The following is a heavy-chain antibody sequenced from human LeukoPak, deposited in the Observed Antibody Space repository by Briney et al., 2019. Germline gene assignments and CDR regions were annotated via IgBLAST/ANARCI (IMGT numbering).Heavy chain of an antibody. CDR1: GYTFTNYD. V-gene: IGHV1-2*02. D-gene: IGHD2-2*01. CDR2: INPNSGGT. J-gene: IGHJ4*02. Sequence: ASVKVSCKTSGYTFTNYDIYWVRQAPGQGLEWTGWINPNSGGTNYAQKFQGRVTMTRDTSISTAYMELSRLRSDDTAVYYCAKSRDKGYCSSTSCYFDYWGQGTLVTVSS. CDR3: AKSRDKGYCSSTSCYFDY.